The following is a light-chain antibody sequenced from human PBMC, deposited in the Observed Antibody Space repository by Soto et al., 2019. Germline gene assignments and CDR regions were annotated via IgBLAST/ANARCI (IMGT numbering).Light chain of an antibody. CDR1: XXXXXAYNH. CDR3: SSHAGSLNFDIL. J-gene: IGLJ2*01. CDR2: EVT. V-gene: IGLV2-8*01. Sequence: QSVLTQPPSASGXXXXSVXXXXXGXXXXXXAYNHVSWYQHLPGKAPKLMIYEVTKRPSGVPDRFSGSKSGNTAALTVSGLQAEDEADYYCSSHAGSLNFDILFGGGTKLTVL.